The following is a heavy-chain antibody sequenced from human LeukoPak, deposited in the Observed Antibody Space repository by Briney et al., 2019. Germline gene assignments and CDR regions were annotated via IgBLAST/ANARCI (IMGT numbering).Heavy chain of an antibody. J-gene: IGHJ5*02. CDR3: ASSRDYDILTGNWLDP. Sequence: PGGSLRLSCAASGFTFSSCGFNWVRQAPGKGLEWVSSIGPTGTDRYYADSVRGRFTISRDNAKNSMYLQMDSLRDEDTAVYYCASSRDYDILTGNWLDPWGQGTLVTVSS. CDR2: IGPTGTDR. D-gene: IGHD3-9*01. V-gene: IGHV3-21*01. CDR1: GFTFSSCG.